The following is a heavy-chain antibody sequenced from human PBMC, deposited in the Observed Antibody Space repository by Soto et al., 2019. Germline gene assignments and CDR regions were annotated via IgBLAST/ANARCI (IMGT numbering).Heavy chain of an antibody. CDR2: ISAYNGNT. D-gene: IGHD2-2*01. V-gene: IGHV1-18*01. CDR3: ARDAHCSSTSCYNWFDP. CDR1: GYTFTSYG. J-gene: IGHJ5*02. Sequence: ASVKVSCKASGYTFTSYGISWVRQAPGQGLEWMGWISAYNGNTNYAQKLQGRVTMTTDTSMSTAYMELRSLRSDDTAVYYCARDAHCSSTSCYNWFDPWGQGTLVTVSS.